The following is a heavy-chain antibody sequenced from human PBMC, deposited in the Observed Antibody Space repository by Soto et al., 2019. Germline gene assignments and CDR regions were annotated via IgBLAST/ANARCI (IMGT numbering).Heavy chain of an antibody. CDR1: GFTFSSYA. V-gene: IGHV3-64D*06. CDR2: ISTNGGST. Sequence: SLRLSCSASGFTFSSYAMHWVRQAPGKGLEYVSSISTNGGSTHYADSVKGRFTISRDNSKNTQYLQTSSLRADDTAVYYCVRGQWLVPFAFDIWGQGTMVTVSS. D-gene: IGHD6-19*01. J-gene: IGHJ3*02. CDR3: VRGQWLVPFAFDI.